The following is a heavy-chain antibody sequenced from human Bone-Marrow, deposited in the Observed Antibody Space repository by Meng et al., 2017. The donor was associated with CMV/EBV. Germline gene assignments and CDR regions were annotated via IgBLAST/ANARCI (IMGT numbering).Heavy chain of an antibody. CDR3: ARAGYFSSISCYPDY. CDR2: IYYSGST. D-gene: IGHD2-2*01. V-gene: IGHV4-39*07. J-gene: IGHJ4*02. Sequence: SETLSLTCTVSGGSISSSSYYWGWIRQPPGKGLEWIGSIYYSGSTYYNPSLKSRVTISVDTSKNRFSLKVSSVSAADTAVYYCARAGYFSSISCYPDYWGQGTLVTVSS. CDR1: GGSISSSSYY.